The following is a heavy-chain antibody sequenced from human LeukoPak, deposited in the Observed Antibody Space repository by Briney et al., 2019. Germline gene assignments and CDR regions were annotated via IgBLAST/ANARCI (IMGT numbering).Heavy chain of an antibody. CDR2: IYPRDGST. V-gene: IGHV1-46*01. CDR3: ARDQEGFDY. CDR1: GYTFTNYF. Sequence: ASVKVSCKASGYTFTNYFIHWVRQAPGQGLEWMGMIYPRDGSTSYAQKFQGRVTVTRDTSTSTVHMELSGLRSEDTAVYYCARDQEGFDYWGQGTLVTVSS. J-gene: IGHJ4*02.